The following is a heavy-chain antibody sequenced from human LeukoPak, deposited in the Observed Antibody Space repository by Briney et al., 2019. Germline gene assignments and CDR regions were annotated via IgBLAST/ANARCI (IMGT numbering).Heavy chain of an antibody. Sequence: SQTLSLTCTVSGGSISSGGYYWSWIRQPPGKGLEWIGYIYHSGSTYYNPSLKSRVTISVDTSKNQFSLKLSSVTAADTAVYYCAREGIAAAGTGYWGQGTLATVSS. CDR2: IYHSGST. D-gene: IGHD6-13*01. V-gene: IGHV4-30-2*01. CDR3: AREGIAAAGTGY. J-gene: IGHJ4*02. CDR1: GGSISSGGYY.